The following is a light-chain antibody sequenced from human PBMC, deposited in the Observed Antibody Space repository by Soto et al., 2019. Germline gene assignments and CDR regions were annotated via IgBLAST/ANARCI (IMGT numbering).Light chain of an antibody. CDR1: QSVSSN. CDR2: GES. V-gene: IGKV3-15*01. CDR3: QRYNNT. Sequence: EIVMTQSPATLSVSPGERATLSCRASQSVSSNLAWYQQKPGQAPRLLIYGESTRATGIPARFSGSGSGTEFTLTISSLQSEDFAVYYCQRYNNTVGQGTKLEIK. J-gene: IGKJ2*01.